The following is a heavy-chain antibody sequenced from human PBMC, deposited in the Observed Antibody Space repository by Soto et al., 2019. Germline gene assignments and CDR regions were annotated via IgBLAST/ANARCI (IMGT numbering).Heavy chain of an antibody. CDR1: GGTFSSYA. CDR3: ARDKFRAEYLHH. V-gene: IGHV1-69*13. Sequence: SVKFSCNASGGTFSSYAISWVRQAPGQGLEWMGGIIPIFGTANYAQKLQGRVTITADESTSKAYMELSSLRSEDTAVYYCARDKFRAEYLHHWGQGTLVTVSS. J-gene: IGHJ1*01. CDR2: IIPIFGTA.